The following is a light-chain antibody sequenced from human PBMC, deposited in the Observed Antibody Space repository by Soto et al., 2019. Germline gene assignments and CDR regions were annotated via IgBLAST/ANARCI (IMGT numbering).Light chain of an antibody. CDR2: EGS. CDR1: SSDVGSYNL. Sequence: QSVLTQPASVSGSPGQSITISCTGTSSDVGSYNLVSWYQQHPGKAPKLMIYEGSKRPSGVSNRFSGSKSGNTASLTISGLQAEDEADYYCCSFTSSNTHVFGTGTKVTVL. CDR3: CSFTSSNTHV. J-gene: IGLJ1*01. V-gene: IGLV2-23*01.